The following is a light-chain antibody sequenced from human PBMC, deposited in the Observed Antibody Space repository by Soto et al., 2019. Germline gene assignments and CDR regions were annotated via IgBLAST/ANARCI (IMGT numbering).Light chain of an antibody. J-gene: IGKJ2*01. Sequence: DIQMTQSPSSLSASVGDRVTITCRASQSISSYINWYQQKPGKAPKLLIYAASSLQSGVPSRFSGSGSGTDFTLTISSLQPEDFATYYCQHSYSTPRTFGQGTKLEIK. CDR1: QSISSY. V-gene: IGKV1-39*01. CDR3: QHSYSTPRT. CDR2: AAS.